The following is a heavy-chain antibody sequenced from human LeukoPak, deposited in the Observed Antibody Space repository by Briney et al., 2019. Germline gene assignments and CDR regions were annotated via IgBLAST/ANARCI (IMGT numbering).Heavy chain of an antibody. D-gene: IGHD1-26*01. CDR2: TYYRSKWFS. Sequence: SQTLSLTCAISADSVSSNNVAWHWIRQSPSRGLEWLGRTYYRSKWFSDYAVSVRSRITINPDTSKNQLSLQLNSVTPEDTAVYYCARAIRVGWFDPWGQGTPVTVSS. V-gene: IGHV6-1*01. CDR3: ARAIRVGWFDP. J-gene: IGHJ5*02. CDR1: ADSVSSNNVA.